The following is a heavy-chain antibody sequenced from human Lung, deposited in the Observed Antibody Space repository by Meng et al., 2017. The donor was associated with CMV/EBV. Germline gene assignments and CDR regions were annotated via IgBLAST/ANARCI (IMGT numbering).Heavy chain of an antibody. CDR1: GGSFSGYY. V-gene: IGHV4-34*01. J-gene: IGHJ4*02. D-gene: IGHD2-2*01. CDR3: ARGTFPLIVVVPAAKGAFDY. CDR2: INHSGST. Sequence: SETLSLTCAVYGGSFSGYYWSWIRQPPGKGLEWIGEINHSGSTNYNPSLKSRVTISVDTSKNQFSLKLSSVTAADTAVYYCARGTFPLIVVVPAAKGAFDYWGQGTLVTGSS.